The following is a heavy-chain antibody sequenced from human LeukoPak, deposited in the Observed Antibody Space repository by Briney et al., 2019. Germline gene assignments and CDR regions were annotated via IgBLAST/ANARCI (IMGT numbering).Heavy chain of an antibody. CDR3: AKDRRVYSGYDPFDY. V-gene: IGHV3-23*01. CDR2: ISGSGGST. CDR1: GFTLSSYE. D-gene: IGHD5-12*01. Sequence: GGSLRLSCTASGFTLSSYEMSWIRQAPGKGLEWVSTISGSGGSTYYADSVKGRFTISRDNSKNTLYLQMNSLRAEDTAVYYCAKDRRVYSGYDPFDYWGQGTLVTVSS. J-gene: IGHJ4*02.